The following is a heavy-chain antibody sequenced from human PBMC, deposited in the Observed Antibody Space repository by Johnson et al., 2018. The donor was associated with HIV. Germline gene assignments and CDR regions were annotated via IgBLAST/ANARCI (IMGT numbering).Heavy chain of an antibody. Sequence: QVQVLESGGGVVQPGRSLRLSCAASGFTFNTYTMHWVRHAPGKGLEWVAVISYDGSNKSYADSVKGRFTISRDNSKNTLYLQMNSLRPEDTAVYYCARDGSTSCYDCFDAFDIWGQGTMVTVSS. D-gene: IGHD2-2*01. CDR3: ARDGSTSCYDCFDAFDI. J-gene: IGHJ3*02. CDR1: GFTFNTYT. CDR2: ISYDGSNK. V-gene: IGHV3-30-3*01.